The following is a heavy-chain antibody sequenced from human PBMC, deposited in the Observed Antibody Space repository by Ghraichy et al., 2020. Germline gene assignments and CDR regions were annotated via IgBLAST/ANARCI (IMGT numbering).Heavy chain of an antibody. CDR1: GVSIRSYH. D-gene: IGHD3-3*01. Sequence: LSLTCAVSGVSIRSYHWSWIRQPAGKGLEWIGRIYTSGSTNYNPSLKSRATMSLDTSKNQFSLKLSSVTAADTAIYYCASTHYDFWSDSRGDIFDYWGQGTLVTVSS. J-gene: IGHJ4*02. V-gene: IGHV4-4*07. CDR2: IYTSGST. CDR3: ASTHYDFWSDSRGDIFDY.